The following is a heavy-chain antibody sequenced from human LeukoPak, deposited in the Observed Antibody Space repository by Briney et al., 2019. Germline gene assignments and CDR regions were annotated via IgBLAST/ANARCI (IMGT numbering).Heavy chain of an antibody. J-gene: IGHJ4*02. Sequence: PSETLSLTCAVSGGSISSSNWWSWVRQPPGKGLERIGEIYHSGSTNYNPSLKSRVTISVDKSKNQFSLKLSSVTAADTAVYYCARGSYCSGGSCPVPFDYWGQGTLVTVSS. CDR2: IYHSGST. D-gene: IGHD2-15*01. V-gene: IGHV4-4*02. CDR3: ARGSYCSGGSCPVPFDY. CDR1: GGSISSSNW.